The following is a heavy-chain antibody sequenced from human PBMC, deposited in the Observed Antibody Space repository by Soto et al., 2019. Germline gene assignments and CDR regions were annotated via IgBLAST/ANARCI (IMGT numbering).Heavy chain of an antibody. V-gene: IGHV4-34*01. CDR3: ARGSKYRVAFDI. J-gene: IGHJ3*02. CDR2: INHSGST. D-gene: IGHD6-6*01. CDR1: GGSFSGYY. Sequence: SETLSLTCAVYGGSFSGYYWSWIRQPPGKGLEWIGEINHSGSTNYNPSLKSRVTISVDTSKNQFSLKLSSVTAADTAVYYCARGSKYRVAFDIWGQGTMVT.